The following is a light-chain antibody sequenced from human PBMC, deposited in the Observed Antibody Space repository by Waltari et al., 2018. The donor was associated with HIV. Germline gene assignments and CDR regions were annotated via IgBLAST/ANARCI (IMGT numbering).Light chain of an antibody. CDR1: QNIRNY. J-gene: IGKJ1*01. CDR3: QHSYTTPWT. V-gene: IGKV1-39*01. CDR2: AAS. Sequence: DIQMTQSPSSLSASVGDRVTIICRASQNIRNYLNWYQQKPGKAPNLLIYAASSLQSGVPSRFRGSGSGIDFTLTISSLQPEDFATYYCQHSYTTPWTFGQGTKVEIK.